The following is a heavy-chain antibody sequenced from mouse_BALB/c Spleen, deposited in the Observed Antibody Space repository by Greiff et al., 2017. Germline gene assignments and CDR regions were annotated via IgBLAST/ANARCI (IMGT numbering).Heavy chain of an antibody. CDR2: IDTSDSYT. D-gene: IGHD2-14*01. CDR1: GYTFTDYW. CDR3: ERLEDYRYDDAMDY. Sequence: VQLQQPGAELVMPGASVKMSCKASGYTFTDYWMHWVKQRPGQGLEWIGAIDTSDSYTSYNQKFKGKATLTVDESSSTAYMQLSSLTSEDSAVYDCERLEDYRYDDAMDYWGQGTSVTVSS. J-gene: IGHJ4*01. V-gene: IGHV1-69*01.